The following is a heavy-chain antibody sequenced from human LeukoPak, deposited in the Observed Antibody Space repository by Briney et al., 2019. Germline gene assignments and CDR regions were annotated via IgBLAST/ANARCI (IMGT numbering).Heavy chain of an antibody. CDR2: IIPIFGTA. V-gene: IGHV1-69*13. D-gene: IGHD5-12*01. J-gene: IGHJ4*02. CDR3: ASTPGYSGYGGAFGY. CDR1: GGTFSSYA. Sequence: SVKVSCKASGGTFSSYAISWVRQAPGQGLEWMGGIIPIFGTANYAQKFQGRVTITADESTSTAYMELSSLRSEDTAVYYCASTPGYSGYGGAFGYWGQGTLVTVSS.